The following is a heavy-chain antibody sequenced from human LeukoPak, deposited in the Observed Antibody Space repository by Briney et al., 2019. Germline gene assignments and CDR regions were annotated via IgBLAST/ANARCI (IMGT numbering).Heavy chain of an antibody. D-gene: IGHD2-2*01. J-gene: IGHJ4*02. CDR1: GVSFTDYY. Sequence: GSLRLSCAASGVSFTDYYMSWIRQPPGKGLDWVSYISSSGSPISYARSEKSRFTISRDNVKNSLYLQMNSLRVEDTAVYYCARADCSSTRCYEFDYWGQGTLVIVSS. V-gene: IGHV3-11*04. CDR3: ARADCSSTRCYEFDY. CDR2: ISSSGSPI.